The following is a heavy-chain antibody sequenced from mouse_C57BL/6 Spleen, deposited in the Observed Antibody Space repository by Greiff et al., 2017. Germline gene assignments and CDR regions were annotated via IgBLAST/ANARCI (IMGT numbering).Heavy chain of an antibody. CDR3: AENYYGTGYFDV. Sequence: EVQLQQSGPELVKPGASVKISCKASGYTFTDYYMNWVKQSHGKSLEWIGDINPNNGGTSYNQKFKGKATLTVDKSSSTAYMELRSLTSEDSAVYYCAENYYGTGYFDVWGTGTTVTVSS. D-gene: IGHD1-1*01. J-gene: IGHJ1*03. CDR2: INPNNGGT. CDR1: GYTFTDYY. V-gene: IGHV1-26*01.